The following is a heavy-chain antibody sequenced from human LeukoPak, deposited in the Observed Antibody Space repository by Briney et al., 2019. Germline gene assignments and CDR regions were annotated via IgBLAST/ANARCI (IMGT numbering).Heavy chain of an antibody. CDR1: AFTFSNYI. Sequence: GGSLRLSCAASAFTFSNYIMSWVRQAPGKGLEWVSTISASGGGTYYADSVKGRFTISRDNSKNTLYLQMNSLRAEDTAVYYCARLGSGWAFDYWGQGTLVTVSS. CDR3: ARLGSGWAFDY. CDR2: ISASGGGT. J-gene: IGHJ4*02. D-gene: IGHD6-19*01. V-gene: IGHV3-23*01.